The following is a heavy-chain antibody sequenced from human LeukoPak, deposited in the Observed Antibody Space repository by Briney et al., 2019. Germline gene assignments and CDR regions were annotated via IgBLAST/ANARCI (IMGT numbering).Heavy chain of an antibody. V-gene: IGHV3-7*01. Sequence: PGGSLRLSCAASGFTFFNYCMIWVRQAPGKGLEWVANIDLEGSQRFYEDSVKGRFTISRDNANNLVYLKMNSLSAEDTAVYYCARDVDYANPRHDYWGQGTLVTVSS. J-gene: IGHJ4*02. CDR3: ARDVDYANPRHDY. CDR2: IDLEGSQR. D-gene: IGHD4/OR15-4a*01. CDR1: GFTFFNYC.